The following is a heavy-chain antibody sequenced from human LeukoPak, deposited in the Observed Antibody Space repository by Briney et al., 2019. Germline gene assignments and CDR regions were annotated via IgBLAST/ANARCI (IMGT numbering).Heavy chain of an antibody. J-gene: IGHJ5*02. Sequence: PGGSLRLSCVASGFTFSSYSMNWVRQAPGKGLEWVSYISTRSGIIYYADSVKGRFTISRDNAKNSLYLQMNSLRDEDTAVYYCARYGGYCSGPSCPEVAHNWFDPWGQGTLVTVSS. CDR1: GFTFSSYS. D-gene: IGHD2-2*01. CDR2: ISTRSGII. V-gene: IGHV3-48*02. CDR3: ARYGGYCSGPSCPEVAHNWFDP.